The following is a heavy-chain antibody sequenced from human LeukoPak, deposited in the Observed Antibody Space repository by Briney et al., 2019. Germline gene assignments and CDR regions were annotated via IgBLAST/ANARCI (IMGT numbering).Heavy chain of an antibody. CDR2: ISGTGSGT. J-gene: IGHJ6*02. CDR3: AKSGGLSGSGRLAMDV. V-gene: IGHV3-23*01. Sequence: GGSLRLSCAASGFTFSSYAMSWVRQAPGKGLEWVSGISGTGSGTFYADSVKGRFTISRDNSKKTLYLQMNTLRAEDTAVYYCAKSGGLSGSGRLAMDVWGQGTTVTVSS. CDR1: GFTFSSYA. D-gene: IGHD3-10*01.